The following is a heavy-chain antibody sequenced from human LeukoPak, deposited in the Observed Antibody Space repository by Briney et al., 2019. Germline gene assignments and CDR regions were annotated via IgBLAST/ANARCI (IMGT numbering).Heavy chain of an antibody. J-gene: IGHJ6*03. Sequence: LSETLSLTCTVSGGSISSYYWSWIRQPPGKGLEWIGYIYCSGSTNYNPSLKSRVTISVATSKNQFSLKLSSVTAADTAVYYCARVIITIFGVVNYYFYMDVWGKGTTVTVSS. CDR2: IYCSGST. D-gene: IGHD3-3*01. CDR1: GGSISSYY. CDR3: ARVIITIFGVVNYYFYMDV. V-gene: IGHV4-59*01.